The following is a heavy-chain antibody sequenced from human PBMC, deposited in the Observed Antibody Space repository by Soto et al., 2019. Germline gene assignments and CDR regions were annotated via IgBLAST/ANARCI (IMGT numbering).Heavy chain of an antibody. CDR2: IYYSGST. CDR3: ARVDYSNYGDYYYYMDV. Sequence: SETLSLTCTVSGGSISSHYWSWIRQPPGKGLEWIGYIYYSGSTNYNPSRKIRVTISVNTSKKQFCRKLSSVTAADTAVYYCARVDYSNYGDYYYYMDVGGKGTTVTVS. V-gene: IGHV4-59*11. CDR1: GGSISSHY. J-gene: IGHJ6*03. D-gene: IGHD4-4*01.